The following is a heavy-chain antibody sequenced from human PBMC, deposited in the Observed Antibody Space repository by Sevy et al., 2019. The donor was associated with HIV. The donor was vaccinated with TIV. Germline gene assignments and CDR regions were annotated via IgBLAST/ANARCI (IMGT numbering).Heavy chain of an antibody. CDR1: GYSFTSYW. Sequence: GESLKISCKGSGYSFTSYWIGWVRQMPGKGLEWMGIIYPGDSDTRYSPSFQGQVTISADKSISTAYLQWSSLKASDTAMYYCARLGAYCGGDCYPPSYYYYYGMDVWGQGTTVTVSS. D-gene: IGHD2-21*02. CDR2: IYPGDSDT. V-gene: IGHV5-51*01. CDR3: ARLGAYCGGDCYPPSYYYYYGMDV. J-gene: IGHJ6*02.